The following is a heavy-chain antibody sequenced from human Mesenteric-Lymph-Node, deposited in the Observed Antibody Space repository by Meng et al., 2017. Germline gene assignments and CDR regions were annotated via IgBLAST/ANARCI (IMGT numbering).Heavy chain of an antibody. Sequence: GGSLRLSCAASGFTVSSNYMSWVRQAPGKGLEWVSVIYSGGSTYYADSVKGRFTISRDNSKNTLYLQMNSLRAEDTAVYYCASETTDYGDSGDFDYWGQGTLVTVSS. V-gene: IGHV3-53*05. CDR1: GFTVSSNY. J-gene: IGHJ4*02. D-gene: IGHD4-17*01. CDR3: ASETTDYGDSGDFDY. CDR2: IYSGGST.